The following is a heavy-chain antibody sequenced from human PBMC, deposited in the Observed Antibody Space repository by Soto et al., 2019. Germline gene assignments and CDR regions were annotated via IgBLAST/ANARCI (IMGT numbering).Heavy chain of an antibody. V-gene: IGHV4-59*12. CDR2: IYYSGST. CDR3: ARVSGIYYYGMDV. D-gene: IGHD3-10*01. CDR1: GGSISSYY. J-gene: IGHJ6*02. Sequence: SETLSLTCTVSGGSISSYYWSWIRQPPGKGLEWIGYIYYSGSTNYNPSLKSRVTISVDTSKNQFSLKLSSVTAADTAVYCCARVSGIYYYGMDVWGQGTTVTVSS.